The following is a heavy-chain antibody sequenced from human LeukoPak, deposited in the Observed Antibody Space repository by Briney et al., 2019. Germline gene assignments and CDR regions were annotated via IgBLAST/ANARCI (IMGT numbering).Heavy chain of an antibody. CDR3: ARVSSRIVVGYNWLDP. CDR2: INHSGST. D-gene: IGHD2-15*01. Sequence: SETLSLTCTVSGGSISSSSYYWGWIRQPPGKGLEWIGEINHSGSTNYNPSLKSRVTISVDTSKNQFSLKLSSVTAADTAVYYCARVSSRIVVGYNWLDPWGQGTLVTVSS. J-gene: IGHJ5*02. CDR1: GGSISSSSYY. V-gene: IGHV4-39*07.